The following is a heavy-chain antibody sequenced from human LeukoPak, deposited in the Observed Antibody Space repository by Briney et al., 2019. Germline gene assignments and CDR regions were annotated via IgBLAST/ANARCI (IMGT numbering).Heavy chain of an antibody. CDR3: ATNQWLAPPPDS. J-gene: IGHJ4*02. CDR1: GFTFSKYW. D-gene: IGHD6-19*01. Sequence: GSPRLSCAASGFTFSKYWMVWVRQAPGKGLESVSRINTDGIVTTYADSVKGRFTVSRDNADNTMFLQMNRVRDEDKAVYYCATNQWLAPPPDSWGQGTPVTVSS. V-gene: IGHV3-74*01. CDR2: INTDGIVT.